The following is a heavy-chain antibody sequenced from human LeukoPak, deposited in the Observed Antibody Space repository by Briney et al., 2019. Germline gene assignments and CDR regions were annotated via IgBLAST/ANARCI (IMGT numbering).Heavy chain of an antibody. J-gene: IGHJ4*02. V-gene: IGHV1-2*06. CDR3: ARDKEAMIVVATRLFGY. D-gene: IGHD3-22*01. CDR1: GYTFTDYY. Sequence: GASVKVSCKASGYTFTDYYINWVRQAPGQGLEWMGRINPGSGGTNYAQKFQGRVTVTRDTSISTVYMELSRLRSDDTAVYYCARDKEAMIVVATRLFGYWGQGTLVTVSS. CDR2: INPGSGGT.